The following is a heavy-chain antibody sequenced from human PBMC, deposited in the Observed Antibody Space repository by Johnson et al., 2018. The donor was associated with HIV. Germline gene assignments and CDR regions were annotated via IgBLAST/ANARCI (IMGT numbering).Heavy chain of an antibody. Sequence: EQLVESVGGSVQPGGSLRLSCAASGFTFSSYWMHWVRQAPGKGLMWVSNIKTDGSNTNYADSVKGRFTISRDNAKNTVYLQMDSLRDEDMAVYYCARGALGSFDIWGQGTMVTGSA. CDR1: GFTFSSYW. D-gene: IGHD3-10*01. V-gene: IGHV3-74*01. CDR2: IKTDGSNT. CDR3: ARGALGSFDI. J-gene: IGHJ3*02.